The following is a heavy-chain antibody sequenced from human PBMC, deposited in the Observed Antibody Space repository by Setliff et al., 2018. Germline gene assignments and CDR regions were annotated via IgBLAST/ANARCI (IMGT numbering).Heavy chain of an antibody. J-gene: IGHJ4*02. CDR3: ARDGQSPLVEYYFDY. CDR1: GFTFSSYW. CDR2: IKQDGSEK. Sequence: LRLSCAASGFTFSSYWMSWVRQAPGKGLEWVANIKQDGSEKYYVDSVKGRFTISRDNAKNSLYLQMNSLRAEDTAVYYCARDGQSPLVEYYFDYWGQGTQVTVSS. V-gene: IGHV3-7*01.